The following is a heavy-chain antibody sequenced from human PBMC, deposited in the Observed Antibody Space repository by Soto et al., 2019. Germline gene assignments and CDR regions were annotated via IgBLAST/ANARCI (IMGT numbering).Heavy chain of an antibody. V-gene: IGHV3-48*03. CDR1: GFTFSSYE. Sequence: EVQLVESGGGLVQPGGSLRLSCAASGFTFSSYEMNWVRQAPGKGLEWVSYISSSGSTIYYADSVKGRFTISRDNAKNSLYLQMNSLRAEDTAVYYCARGAVSRPLRPPSCYYYWGQGTLVTVSS. D-gene: IGHD2-2*01. CDR2: ISSSGSTI. CDR3: ARGAVSRPLRPPSCYYY. J-gene: IGHJ4*02.